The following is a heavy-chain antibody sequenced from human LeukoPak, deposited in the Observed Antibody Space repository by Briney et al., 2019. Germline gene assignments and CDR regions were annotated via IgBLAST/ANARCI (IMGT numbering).Heavy chain of an antibody. V-gene: IGHV3-33*01. D-gene: IGHD3-10*01. CDR3: ARPSITMVRGVRYGMDV. CDR2: IWYDGSNK. J-gene: IGHJ6*02. CDR1: GFTFSSYG. Sequence: GGSLRLSCAASGFTFSSYGMHWVRQAPGKGLEWVAVIWYDGSNKYYADSVKGRFTISRDNSKNTLYLQMNSLRAEDTAVYYCARPSITMVRGVRYGMDVWGQGTTVTVSS.